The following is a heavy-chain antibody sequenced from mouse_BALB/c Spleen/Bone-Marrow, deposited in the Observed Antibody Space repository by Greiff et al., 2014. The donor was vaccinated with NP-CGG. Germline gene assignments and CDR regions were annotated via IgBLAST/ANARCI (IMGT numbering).Heavy chain of an antibody. CDR2: IYPGNNDA. D-gene: IGHD4-1*01. V-gene: IGHV1-5*01. CDR3: ARNWDWVFAY. CDR1: GYTFTNYW. J-gene: IGHJ3*01. Sequence: VQLKESGTVLARPGASLRMSCKASGYTFTNYWINWIKQRPGQGLEWIGAIYPGNNDAKLTQKFKAKAKLTAVTSTSTADMELSSLTNEDSAVYYCARNWDWVFAYWGQGTLVTVSA.